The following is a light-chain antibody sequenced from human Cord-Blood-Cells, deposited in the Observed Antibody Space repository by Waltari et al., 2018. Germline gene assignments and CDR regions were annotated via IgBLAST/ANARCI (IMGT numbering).Light chain of an antibody. CDR3: QQYYSTLT. CDR1: QSVLYSSNNNNH. Sequence: DIVMTQSPDSLAVSLGERATINCKSSQSVLYSSNNNNHLAWYQQKPGQPPKLLIYWASTRESGVPYRFSGSGSGTDFTLTISSLQAEDVAVYYCQQYYSTLTFGGGTKVEIK. CDR2: WAS. J-gene: IGKJ4*01. V-gene: IGKV4-1*01.